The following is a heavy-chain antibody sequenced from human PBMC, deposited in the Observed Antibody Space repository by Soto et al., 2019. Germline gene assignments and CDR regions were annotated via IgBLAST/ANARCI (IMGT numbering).Heavy chain of an antibody. V-gene: IGHV5-10-1*01. CDR3: ARLMSGSYPPKVFDY. D-gene: IGHD1-26*01. CDR1: GYSFTSYW. Sequence: PGESLKISCKGSGYSFTSYWISWVRQMPGKGLEWMGRIDPSDSYTNYSPSFQGHVTISADKSISTAYLQWSSLKASDTAMYYCARLMSGSYPPKVFDYWGQGTLVTVSS. J-gene: IGHJ4*02. CDR2: IDPSDSYT.